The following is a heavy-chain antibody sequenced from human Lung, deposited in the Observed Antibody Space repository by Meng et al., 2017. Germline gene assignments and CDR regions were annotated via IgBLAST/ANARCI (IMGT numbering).Heavy chain of an antibody. CDR1: GFSFRSYG. CDR3: ARDERATQFEY. Sequence: QGTLGEAGGGGAQPGKSLRVSCEAAGFSFRSYGMHWVRQAPGKGLEWVAVIWNDGSNQYYADSVKGRFSISRDNSKNTLFLQMNSLRAEDTAMYFCARDERATQFEYWGQGTLVTVSS. J-gene: IGHJ4*02. V-gene: IGHV3-33*01. CDR2: IWNDGSNQ.